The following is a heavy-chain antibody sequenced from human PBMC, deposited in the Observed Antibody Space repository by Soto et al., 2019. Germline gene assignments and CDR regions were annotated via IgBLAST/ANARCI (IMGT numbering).Heavy chain of an antibody. D-gene: IGHD5-18*01. CDR3: ARVVLQLWVLGFDP. J-gene: IGHJ5*02. CDR2: ISSSGRTI. V-gene: IGHV3-11*01. CDR1: TFTFSDYY. Sequence: QVQLVESGGGLVKPGGSLRLSCAASTFTFSDYYMSWIRQAPGKGLEWVSYISSSGRTIYYADSVKGRVTISRDNAKNSLYLQMNSLRAEDTAVYYCARVVLQLWVLGFDPWGQGTLVTVSS.